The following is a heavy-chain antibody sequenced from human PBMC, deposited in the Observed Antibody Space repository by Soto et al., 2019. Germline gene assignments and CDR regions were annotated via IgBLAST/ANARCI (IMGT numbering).Heavy chain of an antibody. CDR3: AKDKQQLLDY. Sequence: GGSLRLSCAASGFTFSSYGMHWVRQAPGKGLEWVAVISYDGSNKYYADSVKGRFTISRDNSKNTLYLQMNSLRAEDTAVYYCAKDKQQLLDYGGQGTLVTVSS. CDR1: GFTFSSYG. D-gene: IGHD6-13*01. V-gene: IGHV3-30*18. CDR2: ISYDGSNK. J-gene: IGHJ4*02.